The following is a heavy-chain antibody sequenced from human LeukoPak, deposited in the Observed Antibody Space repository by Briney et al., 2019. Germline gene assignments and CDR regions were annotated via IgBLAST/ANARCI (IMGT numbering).Heavy chain of an antibody. CDR3: ARRPVAAEYFQH. V-gene: IGHV3-30*03. CDR2: ISYDESKI. D-gene: IGHD6-25*01. Sequence: GGSLRLSCAASGFDFSSNWMHWVRQAPGEGLEWVAVISYDESKIYYADSVKGRFTISRDLSTNTLYLQMNSLTTEDTAMYFCARRPVAAEYFQHWGQGTLVTVSS. J-gene: IGHJ1*01. CDR1: GFDFSSNW.